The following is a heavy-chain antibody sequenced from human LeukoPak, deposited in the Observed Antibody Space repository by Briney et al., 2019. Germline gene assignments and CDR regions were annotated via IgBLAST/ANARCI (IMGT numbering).Heavy chain of an antibody. Sequence: SETLSLTCAVYGGSFSGYYWSWIRQPPGKGLEWIGEINHSGSTNYNPSLKSRVTISVDTSKNQFSLKLSSETAADTAVYYCARGRTMVRVPGHFDYWGQGTLVTVSS. V-gene: IGHV4-34*01. D-gene: IGHD3-10*01. CDR3: ARGRTMVRVPGHFDY. CDR1: GGSFSGYY. CDR2: INHSGST. J-gene: IGHJ4*02.